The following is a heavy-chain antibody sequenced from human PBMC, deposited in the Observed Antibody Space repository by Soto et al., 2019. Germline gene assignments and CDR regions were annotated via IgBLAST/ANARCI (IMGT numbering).Heavy chain of an antibody. CDR3: ARAPSGSYPEFDY. CDR1: GFTFSSYE. CDR2: ISSSGSTI. Sequence: PGGSLRLSCAASGFTFSSYEMNWVRQAPGKGLEWVSYISSSGSTIYYADSVKGRFTISRDNSRNMLFLQMNSLRPDDTAVYYCARAPSGSYPEFDYWGQGALVTVSS. V-gene: IGHV3-48*03. D-gene: IGHD1-26*01. J-gene: IGHJ4*02.